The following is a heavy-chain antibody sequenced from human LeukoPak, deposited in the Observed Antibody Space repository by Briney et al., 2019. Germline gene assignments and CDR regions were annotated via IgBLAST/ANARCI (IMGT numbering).Heavy chain of an antibody. D-gene: IGHD3-10*01. CDR2: ISSSSSYI. CDR3: ARDLYYYGSGSHGDY. CDR1: GFTFSSYS. Sequence: GGSLRLSCAASGFTFSSYSMNWVRQAPGKGLEWVSSISSSSSYIYYADSVKGRFTISRDNAKNSLYLQMNSLRAEDTAVYYCARDLYYYGSGSHGDYWGQGTLVTVSS. V-gene: IGHV3-21*01. J-gene: IGHJ4*02.